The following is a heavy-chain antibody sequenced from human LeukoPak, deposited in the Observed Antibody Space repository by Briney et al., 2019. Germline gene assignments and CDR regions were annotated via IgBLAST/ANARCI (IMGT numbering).Heavy chain of an antibody. Sequence: GGSLRLSCAASGFTFSDYYMSWIRQAPGKGLEWVSYISSSSNYTNYADSVKGRFTISRDNAKNSLYLQMNSLRAEDTAVYYCARVDGPGSYLSGFFQHWGQGTLATVSS. D-gene: IGHD3-10*01. CDR3: ARVDGPGSYLSGFFQH. V-gene: IGHV3-11*05. CDR2: ISSSSNYT. CDR1: GFTFSDYY. J-gene: IGHJ1*01.